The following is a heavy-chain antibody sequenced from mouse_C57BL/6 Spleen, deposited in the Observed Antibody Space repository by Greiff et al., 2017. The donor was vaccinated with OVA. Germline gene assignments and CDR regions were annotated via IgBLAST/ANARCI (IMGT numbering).Heavy chain of an antibody. CDR3: ARGGRGFAY. J-gene: IGHJ3*01. Sequence: VQLQQPGAELVRPGSSVKLSCKASGYTFTSYWMHWVKQRPIQGLEWIGNIDPSDSEPHYNQKFKDKATLTVDKSSSTAYMQLSSLTSEDSAVYYCARGGRGFAYWGQGTLVTVSA. V-gene: IGHV1-52*01. CDR1: GYTFTSYW. D-gene: IGHD1-1*01. CDR2: IDPSDSEP.